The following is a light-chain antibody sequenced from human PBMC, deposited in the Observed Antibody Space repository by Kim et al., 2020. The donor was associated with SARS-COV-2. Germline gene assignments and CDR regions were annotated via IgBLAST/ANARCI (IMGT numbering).Light chain of an antibody. CDR3: QHCGTCFLS. Sequence: PAERAAIPSGAPHHHGCSYLAWYQQKPGQAPRLLIHDASTRATGIPARFSGSGSGTDFTLTISRLDPEDFAVYYCQHCGTCFLSFGHGTSLDIK. J-gene: IGKJ5*01. CDR1: HHHGCSY. V-gene: IGKV3D-20*02. CDR2: DAS.